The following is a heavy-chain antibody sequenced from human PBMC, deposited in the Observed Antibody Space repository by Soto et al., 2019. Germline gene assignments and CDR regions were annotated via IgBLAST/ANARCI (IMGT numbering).Heavy chain of an antibody. V-gene: IGHV4-31*03. CDR2: IFSSGVT. CDR3: ARTTAV. D-gene: IGHD1-1*01. J-gene: IGHJ1*01. CDR1: GVSVISERFS. Sequence: QVLLQGSGPGLVQPSQTLSLSCTVPGVSVISERFSWNWIRQHPGKGLEWLGYIFSSGVTFYNPSLRGRVFMSVDASKNQFSLRLTSVTAADTAVYYCARTTAVGGKGTLVTVSA.